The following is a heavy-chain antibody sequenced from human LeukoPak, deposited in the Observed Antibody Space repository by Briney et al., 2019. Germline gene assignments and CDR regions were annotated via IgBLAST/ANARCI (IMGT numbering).Heavy chain of an antibody. CDR2: IYTSGST. D-gene: IGHD1-26*01. V-gene: IGHV4-4*07. J-gene: IGHJ4*02. CDR3: ARTSGSYQTVVFDY. CDR1: GGSISSYY. Sequence: PSETLSLTCTVSGGSISSYYWSWIRQPAGKGLEWIGRIYTSGSTNYNPSLESRVTMSVDTSKNQFSPKLSSVTAADTAVYYCARTSGSYQTVVFDYWGQGTLVTVSS.